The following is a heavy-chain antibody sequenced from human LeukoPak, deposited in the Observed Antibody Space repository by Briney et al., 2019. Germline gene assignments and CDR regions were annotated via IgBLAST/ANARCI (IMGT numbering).Heavy chain of an antibody. CDR2: INHSGST. V-gene: IGHV4-34*01. CDR1: GGSFSGYY. J-gene: IGHJ6*02. CDR3: ARRYSYDYYGMDV. D-gene: IGHD5-18*01. Sequence: SETLSLTCAVYGGSFSGYYWSWIRQPPGKGLEWIGEINHSGSTNYNPSLKSRVTISVDTSKNQFSLKLSSVTAADTAVYYCARRYSYDYYGMDVWGQGTTVTVSS.